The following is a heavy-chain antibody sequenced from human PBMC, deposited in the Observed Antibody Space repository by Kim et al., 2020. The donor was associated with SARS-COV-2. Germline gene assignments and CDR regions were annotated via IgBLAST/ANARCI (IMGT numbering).Heavy chain of an antibody. CDR1: GYTFTGYY. J-gene: IGHJ3*02. CDR2: INPNSGGT. V-gene: IGHV1-2*02. Sequence: ASVKVSCKASGYTFTGYYMHWVRQAPGQGLEWMGWINPNSGGTNYAQKFQGRVTMTRDTSISTAYMELSRLRSDDTAVYYCARDYGPLRTMIVVGDAFDIWGQGTMVTVSS. D-gene: IGHD3-22*01. CDR3: ARDYGPLRTMIVVGDAFDI.